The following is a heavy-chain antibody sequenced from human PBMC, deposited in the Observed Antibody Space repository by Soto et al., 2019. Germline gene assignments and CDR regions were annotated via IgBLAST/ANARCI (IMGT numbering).Heavy chain of an antibody. V-gene: IGHV3-9*01. CDR1: GFTFDDYA. Sequence: EVQLVESGGGLVQPGRSLRLSCAASGFTFDDYAMHWVRQAPGKGLVWVSGISWNSGSIGYADSVKGRFTISRDNAKNSMYLQMNSLRDEDTALYYCAKVSESYDSSGLGGYYFDYWGQGNLVTVSS. J-gene: IGHJ4*02. CDR2: ISWNSGSI. D-gene: IGHD3-22*01. CDR3: AKVSESYDSSGLGGYYFDY.